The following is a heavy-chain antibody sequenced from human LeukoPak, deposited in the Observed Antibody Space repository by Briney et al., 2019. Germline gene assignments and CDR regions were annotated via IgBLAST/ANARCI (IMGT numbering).Heavy chain of an antibody. D-gene: IGHD1-26*01. Sequence: SETLSLTCTVSGGSISSYYWSWIRQPPGKGLEWIGYIYYSGSTNYNPSLKSRVTISVDTPKNQFSLKLSSVTAADTAVYYCARVEATGYYFDYWGQGTLVTVSS. CDR3: ARVEATGYYFDY. V-gene: IGHV4-59*01. CDR1: GGSISSYY. CDR2: IYYSGST. J-gene: IGHJ4*02.